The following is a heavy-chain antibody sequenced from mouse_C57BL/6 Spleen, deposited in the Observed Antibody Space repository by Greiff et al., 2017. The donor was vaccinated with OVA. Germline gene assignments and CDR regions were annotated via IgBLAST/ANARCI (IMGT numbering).Heavy chain of an antibody. Sequence: EVKLQESGGGLVKPGGSLKLSCAASGFTFSSYTMSWVRQTPEKRLEWVATISGGGGNTYYPDSVKGRFTISRDNAKNTLYLQMSSLRSEDTALYYCARHGGNPAWFAYWGQGTLVTVSA. CDR3: ARHGGNPAWFAY. D-gene: IGHD2-1*01. CDR1: GFTFSSYT. J-gene: IGHJ3*01. CDR2: ISGGGGNT. V-gene: IGHV5-9*01.